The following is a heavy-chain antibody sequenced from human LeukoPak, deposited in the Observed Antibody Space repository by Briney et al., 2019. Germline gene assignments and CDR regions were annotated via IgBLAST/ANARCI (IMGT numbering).Heavy chain of an antibody. V-gene: IGHV3-23*01. D-gene: IGHD3-10*01. Sequence: GGSLRLSCAASGFTFSSYAMSWVRQAPGKGLEWVSAISGSGGSTYYADSVKGRFTISRDNSKNTLYLQMNSLRAEDTAAYYCAKIPSTMVRVLYGMDVWGQGTTVAVSS. J-gene: IGHJ6*02. CDR2: ISGSGGST. CDR3: AKIPSTMVRVLYGMDV. CDR1: GFTFSSYA.